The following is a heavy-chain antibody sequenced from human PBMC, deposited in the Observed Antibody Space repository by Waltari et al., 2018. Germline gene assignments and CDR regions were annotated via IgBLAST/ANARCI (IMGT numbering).Heavy chain of an antibody. CDR3: ASSLRAYCGGDCYGVFDL. CDR1: GGSISSYY. D-gene: IGHD2-21*01. CDR2: IYTSGST. J-gene: IGHJ2*01. Sequence: QVQLQESGPGLVKPSETLSLTCTVSGGSISSYYWSWIRQPAGKGLEWIGRIYTSGSTNYNPSLKSRVTISVDTSKNQFSLKLSSVTAADTAVYYCASSLRAYCGGDCYGVFDLWGRGTLVTVSS. V-gene: IGHV4-4*07.